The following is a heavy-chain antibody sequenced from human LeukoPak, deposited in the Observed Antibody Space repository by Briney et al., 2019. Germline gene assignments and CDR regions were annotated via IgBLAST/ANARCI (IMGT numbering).Heavy chain of an antibody. Sequence: SETLSLTCTVSGGSISSYYWSRIRQPPGKGLEWIGNLYYSGSTYYNPSLKSRVTISGDTSKNQFSLKLSSVTAADTAVYYCARQAISGYDPPPFDSWGQGTLVTVSS. V-gene: IGHV4-59*04. CDR1: GGSISSYY. CDR3: ARQAISGYDPPPFDS. D-gene: IGHD5-12*01. CDR2: LYYSGST. J-gene: IGHJ4*02.